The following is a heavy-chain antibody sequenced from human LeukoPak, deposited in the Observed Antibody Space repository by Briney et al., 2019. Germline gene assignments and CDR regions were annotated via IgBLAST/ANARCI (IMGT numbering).Heavy chain of an antibody. CDR3: AREGAAIGFSEYYFDY. V-gene: IGHV1-69*05. Sequence: SVKVSCKASGGTFSSYAISWVRQAPGQGLEWMGGVIPIFGTANYAQKFQGRVTITTDESTSTAYMELSSLRSEDTAVYYCAREGAAIGFSEYYFDYWGQGTLVTVSS. CDR2: VIPIFGTA. CDR1: GGTFSSYA. D-gene: IGHD2-2*02. J-gene: IGHJ4*02.